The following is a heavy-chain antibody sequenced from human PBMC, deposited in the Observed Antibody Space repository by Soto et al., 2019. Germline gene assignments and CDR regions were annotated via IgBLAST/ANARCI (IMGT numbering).Heavy chain of an antibody. D-gene: IGHD6-13*01. Sequence: GGSLRLSCAASGFTFDDYAMHWVRQAPGKGLEWVSGISWNSGSIGYADSVKGRFTISRDNAKNSLYLQMNSLRAEDTALYYCAKDRGVVSPIAAAGTWEYYYYGMDVWGQGTTVTVSS. V-gene: IGHV3-9*01. J-gene: IGHJ6*02. CDR3: AKDRGVVSPIAAAGTWEYYYYGMDV. CDR2: ISWNSGSI. CDR1: GFTFDDYA.